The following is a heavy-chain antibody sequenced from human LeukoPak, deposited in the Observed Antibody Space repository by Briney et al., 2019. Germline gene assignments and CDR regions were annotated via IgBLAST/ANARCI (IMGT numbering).Heavy chain of an antibody. CDR2: IYSGGST. CDR3: ARVYYDSTYYFDY. CDR1: GFTVSSNY. Sequence: GGSLRLSCAASGFTVSSNYMSWVRQAPGKGLEWVSVIYSGGSTYYGDSVRGRFTISRDNSKNTLYLQMNSLRAEDTAVYYCARVYYDSTYYFDYWGQGTLVTVSS. J-gene: IGHJ4*02. V-gene: IGHV3-53*01. D-gene: IGHD3-22*01.